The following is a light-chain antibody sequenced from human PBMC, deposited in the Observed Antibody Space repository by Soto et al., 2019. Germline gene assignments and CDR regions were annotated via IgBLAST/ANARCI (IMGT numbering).Light chain of an antibody. Sequence: IQMTQSPSSLSASVGDRVTITCRASQGIRNDLAWYQQKPGKAPKRLIYAASTLQAGVPSRFSGSGSGTEFTLTISILQPEDFASFYCLQYNTYPYTFGQGTKVEIK. CDR1: QGIRND. CDR2: AAS. CDR3: LQYNTYPYT. V-gene: IGKV1-17*01. J-gene: IGKJ2*01.